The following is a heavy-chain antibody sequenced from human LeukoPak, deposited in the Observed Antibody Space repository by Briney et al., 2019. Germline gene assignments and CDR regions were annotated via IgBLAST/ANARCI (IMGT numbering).Heavy chain of an antibody. CDR2: TYYRSKWYN. Sequence: SQTLSLTCAISGDSVSSNSAAWNWIRQSPSRGLEWLGRTYYRSKWYNDYAVSVKSRITINPDTSKNQFSLQLNSVTPEDTAVYYCARVGRAVAGTEVRWFDPWGQGTLVTVSS. V-gene: IGHV6-1*01. J-gene: IGHJ5*02. CDR1: GDSVSSNSAA. D-gene: IGHD6-19*01. CDR3: ARVGRAVAGTEVRWFDP.